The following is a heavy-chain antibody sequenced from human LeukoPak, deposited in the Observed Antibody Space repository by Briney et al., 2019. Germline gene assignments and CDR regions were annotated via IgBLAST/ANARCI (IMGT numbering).Heavy chain of an antibody. Sequence: SETLSLTCTVSGGSISSGDYYWSWIRQPPGKGLEWIGYIYYSGGTYYNPSLKSRVTISVDTSKNQFSLKLSSVTAADTAVYYCAREVRYCSGGSCYHDAFDIWGQGTMVTVSS. CDR2: IYYSGGT. V-gene: IGHV4-30-4*01. J-gene: IGHJ3*02. D-gene: IGHD2-15*01. CDR1: GGSISSGDYY. CDR3: AREVRYCSGGSCYHDAFDI.